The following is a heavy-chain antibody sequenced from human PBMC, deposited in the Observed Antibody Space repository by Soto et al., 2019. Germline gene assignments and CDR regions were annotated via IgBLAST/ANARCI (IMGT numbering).Heavy chain of an antibody. CDR2: ISGSGGST. CDR1: GFTFSSYD. J-gene: IGHJ4*02. CDR3: AKGQYSSDDPPSYYFDY. D-gene: IGHD6-19*01. V-gene: IGHV3-23*01. Sequence: GGSLRLSCAASGFTFSSYDMSWVRQAPGKGLEWVSAISGSGGSTYYADSVKGRFTISRDNSKNTLYLQMNSLRAEDTAVYYCAKGQYSSDDPPSYYFDYWGQGTLVTVSS.